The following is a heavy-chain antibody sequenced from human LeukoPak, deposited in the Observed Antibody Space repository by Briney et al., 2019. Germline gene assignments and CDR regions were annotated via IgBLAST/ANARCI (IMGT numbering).Heavy chain of an antibody. Sequence: GGSLRLSCVASGFTFSGTAMNWVRQTPGTRLEWVSGVGGDGLTHYADSVQGRFTISRDDSRNTLYLQMHGLRVDDTAVYYCAKDIFRWTFDYWGRGILVTVSS. CDR1: GFTFSGTA. D-gene: IGHD2-21*01. J-gene: IGHJ4*02. V-gene: IGHV3-23*01. CDR3: AKDIFRWTFDY. CDR2: VGGDGLT.